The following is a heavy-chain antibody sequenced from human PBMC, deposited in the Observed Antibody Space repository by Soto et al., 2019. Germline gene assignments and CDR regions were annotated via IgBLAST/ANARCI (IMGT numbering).Heavy chain of an antibody. D-gene: IGHD3-9*01. Sequence: GASVKVSCKASGYRFTTYYIHWVRQAPGQGLEWMGVIYCGGGRTSYPQKFQGRISMISDTSTTTVNMELSSLRSEDTAVYYCGRETPKTGYVDYWGQGTLVTVSS. J-gene: IGHJ4*02. V-gene: IGHV1-46*01. CDR1: GYRFTTYY. CDR2: IYCGGGRT. CDR3: GRETPKTGYVDY.